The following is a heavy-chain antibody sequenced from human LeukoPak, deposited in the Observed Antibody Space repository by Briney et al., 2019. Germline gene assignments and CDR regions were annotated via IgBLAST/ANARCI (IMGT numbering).Heavy chain of an antibody. CDR1: GFTFSSYA. CDR2: IWYDGSNK. CDR3: ARAFGYSSSWNYFDY. V-gene: IGHV3-33*08. D-gene: IGHD6-13*01. Sequence: GGSLRLSCAASGFTFSSYAMSWVRQAPGKGLEWVAVIWYDGSNKYYADSVKGRFTISRDNSKNTLYLQMNSLRAEDTAVYYCARAFGYSSSWNYFDYWGQGTLVTVSS. J-gene: IGHJ4*02.